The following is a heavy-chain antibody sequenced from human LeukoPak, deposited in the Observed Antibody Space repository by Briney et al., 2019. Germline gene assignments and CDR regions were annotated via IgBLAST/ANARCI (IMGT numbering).Heavy chain of an antibody. CDR1: GYAFTSYD. J-gene: IGHJ4*02. V-gene: IGHV1-8*01. CDR3: ARVDIYGSGSYYRVGFDY. CDR2: MNPNSGNT. Sequence: ASVKVSCKASGYAFTSYDINWVRQATGQGLEWMGWMNPNSGNTGYAQKFQGRVTMTRNTSISTAYMELSSLRSEDTAVYYCARVDIYGSGSYYRVGFDYWGQGTLVTASS. D-gene: IGHD3-10*01.